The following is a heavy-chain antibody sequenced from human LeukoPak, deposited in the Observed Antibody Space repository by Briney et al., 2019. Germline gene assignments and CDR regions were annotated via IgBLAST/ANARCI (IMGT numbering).Heavy chain of an antibody. CDR2: IYYTGST. J-gene: IGHJ4*02. D-gene: IGHD1-26*01. CDR3: ARDLPLLGWELLGRDVLNY. CDR1: GGSISRDY. Sequence: SETLSLTCTVSGGSISRDYWSWIRQPPGKGLEWIGYIYYTGSTNYNPSLKSRVTISVDTSKNQFSLKLSSVTAADTAVYYCARDLPLLGWELLGRDVLNYWGQGTLVTVSS. V-gene: IGHV4-59*01.